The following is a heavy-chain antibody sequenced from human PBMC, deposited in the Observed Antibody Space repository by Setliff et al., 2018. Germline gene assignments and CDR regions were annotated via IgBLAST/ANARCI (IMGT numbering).Heavy chain of an antibody. J-gene: IGHJ5*02. D-gene: IGHD2-2*01. CDR2: INHTGST. V-gene: IGHV4-34*01. CDR1: GGSFSGYY. Sequence: LSLTCAVYGGSFSGYYWSWIRQPPGRGLEWIGEINHTGSTNYSPSLKSRVTISVDTSKNQFSLKLTSVTAADTAVYYCARGYCSSPSCFFAGWFDPWGQGTLVTVSS. CDR3: ARGYCSSPSCFFAGWFDP.